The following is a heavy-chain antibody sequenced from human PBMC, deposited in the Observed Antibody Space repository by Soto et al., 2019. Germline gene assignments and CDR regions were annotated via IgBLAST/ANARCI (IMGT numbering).Heavy chain of an antibody. CDR3: AGMSQSYSNYSGGYYYYGMDV. J-gene: IGHJ6*04. CDR1: GYSFTSYW. Sequence: GESLKISCKGSGYSFTSYWIGWVRQMPGKGLEWMGIIYPGDSDTRYSPSFQGQVTISADKSISTAYLQWSSLKASDTAMYYFAGMSQSYSNYSGGYYYYGMDVWGEGTTVTVSS. D-gene: IGHD4-4*01. CDR2: IYPGDSDT. V-gene: IGHV5-51*01.